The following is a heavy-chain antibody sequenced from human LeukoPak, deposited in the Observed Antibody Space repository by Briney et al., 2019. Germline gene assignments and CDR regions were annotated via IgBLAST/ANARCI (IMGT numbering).Heavy chain of an antibody. CDR2: INHSGST. D-gene: IGHD1-20*01. V-gene: IGHV4-34*01. Sequence: PLETLSHTCAVYGGSFNDYYWSWIRQPPGKGLEWIGEINHSGSTNYNPSLKSRVTISVDTSKNQFSLKLSSVTAADTAVYYCASLTGTTDYYYFDMDVWGKGTPVSTSS. CDR3: ASLTGTTDYYYFDMDV. CDR1: GGSFNDYY. J-gene: IGHJ6*03.